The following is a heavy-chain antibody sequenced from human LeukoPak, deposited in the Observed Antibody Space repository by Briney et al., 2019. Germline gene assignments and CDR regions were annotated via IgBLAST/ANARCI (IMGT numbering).Heavy chain of an antibody. Sequence: GESLKISCKGSGYSFTSYWIAWVRQTPGKGLEWMGIIYPGDSGTRYSPSFQGQVTISADRSISTAYLQWSSLKASDSGMYYCARGGSRFDYWGQGTLVTVSS. CDR2: IYPGDSGT. CDR3: ARGGSRFDY. V-gene: IGHV5-51*01. CDR1: GYSFTSYW. J-gene: IGHJ4*02.